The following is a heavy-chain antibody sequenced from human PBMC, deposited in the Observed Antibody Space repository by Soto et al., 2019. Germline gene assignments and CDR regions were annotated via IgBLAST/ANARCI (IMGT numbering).Heavy chain of an antibody. CDR3: AREGSSGFWSYYYGMDV. Sequence: GGSLRLSCAASGFTFSSYSMNWVRQAPGKGLEWVSYISSSSSTIYYADSVKGRFTISRDNAKNSLYLQMNSLRDEDTAVYYCAREGSSGFWSYYYGMDVWGQGTTVTVSS. V-gene: IGHV3-48*02. J-gene: IGHJ6*02. D-gene: IGHD3-3*01. CDR2: ISSSSSTI. CDR1: GFTFSSYS.